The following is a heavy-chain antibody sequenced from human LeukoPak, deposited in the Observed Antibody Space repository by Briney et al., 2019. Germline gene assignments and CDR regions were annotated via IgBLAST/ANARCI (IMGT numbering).Heavy chain of an antibody. J-gene: IGHJ6*02. Sequence: GGSLRLSCAASGFTFSNAWMSWVRQAPGKGLEWVGRIKSKTDGGTTDYAAPVKGRFTISRDDSKNTLYLQMNSLKTEDTAVYYCTTAVAMVRGVNLHESYYGMDVWGQGTTVTVSS. D-gene: IGHD3-10*01. CDR1: GFTFSNAW. CDR2: IKSKTDGGTT. CDR3: TTAVAMVRGVNLHESYYGMDV. V-gene: IGHV3-15*01.